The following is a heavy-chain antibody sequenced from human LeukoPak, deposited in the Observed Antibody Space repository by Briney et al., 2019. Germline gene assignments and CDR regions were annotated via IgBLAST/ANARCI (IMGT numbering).Heavy chain of an antibody. D-gene: IGHD2-2*01. CDR3: TTTPYIVAVPF. CDR1: GFTFSNAW. Sequence: GGSLRLSCAASGFTFSNAWMSWVRHAPGKGLEWVGRIKSKTDGGTTDYAAPVKGRFTISRDDSKNTLYLQMNSLKTEDTAVYYCTTTPYIVAVPFWGQGTLVTVSS. V-gene: IGHV3-15*01. J-gene: IGHJ4*02. CDR2: IKSKTDGGTT.